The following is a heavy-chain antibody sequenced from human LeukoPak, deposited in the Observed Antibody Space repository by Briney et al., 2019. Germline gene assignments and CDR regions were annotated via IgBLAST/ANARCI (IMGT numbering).Heavy chain of an antibody. J-gene: IGHJ6*02. Sequence: SETLSLTCTVSGGSISSSSYYWGWIRQPPGKGLEWIGSIYYSGSTYYNPSLKSRVTISVDTSKNQFSLKLSSVTAADTAVYYCARVPEDYYYGMDVWGQGTTVTVSS. CDR3: ARVPEDYYYGMDV. CDR2: IYYSGST. V-gene: IGHV4-39*07. CDR1: GGSISSSSYY.